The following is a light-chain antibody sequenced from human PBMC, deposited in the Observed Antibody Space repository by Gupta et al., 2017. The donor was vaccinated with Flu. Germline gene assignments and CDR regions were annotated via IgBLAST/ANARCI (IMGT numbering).Light chain of an antibody. CDR2: DVN. Sequence: QSALTQPRSVSGSPGQSVTISCTGTSSDVGAYTYVSWYQQHTGKAPKLILYDVNKRPSGVPDRFSASKPGKTASLNXSXLQAEDXADYHCSSYAGSNTWVFGGGTKLTVL. CDR1: SSDVGAYTY. J-gene: IGLJ3*02. V-gene: IGLV2-11*01. CDR3: SSYAGSNTWV.